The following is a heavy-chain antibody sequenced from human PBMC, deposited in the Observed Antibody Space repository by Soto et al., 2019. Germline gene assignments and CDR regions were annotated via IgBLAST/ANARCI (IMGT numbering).Heavy chain of an antibody. CDR3: AISTGGFGGLFVVPSDY. CDR2: INSCGTVA. Sequence: GSLRLSCAVSGLSYESSAIRWVRQAPGSGLEGVSGINSCGTVAPYADSVKGRFAISRDNSKNTLSLEMNSLTVDDTGLYYCAISTGGFGGLFVVPSDYWGQGTLVTVSS. CDR1: GLSYESSA. J-gene: IGHJ4*02. D-gene: IGHD3-16*01. V-gene: IGHV3-23*01.